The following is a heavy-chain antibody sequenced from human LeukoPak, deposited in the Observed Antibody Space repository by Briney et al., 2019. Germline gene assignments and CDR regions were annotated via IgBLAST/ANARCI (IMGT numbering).Heavy chain of an antibody. CDR3: ARVSWFPGTSYYYMDV. V-gene: IGHV3-48*01. D-gene: IGHD1-1*01. CDR1: GFIFRSYS. J-gene: IGHJ6*03. CDR2: ISGSSNTI. Sequence: PGGSLRLSCSASGFIFRSYSMNWVRQTPGKGLEWISYISGSSNTIYYADSVKGRFTISRDNGKNTLYLQMNSLGAEDTAVYYCARVSWFPGTSYYYMDVWGKGTTVTVSS.